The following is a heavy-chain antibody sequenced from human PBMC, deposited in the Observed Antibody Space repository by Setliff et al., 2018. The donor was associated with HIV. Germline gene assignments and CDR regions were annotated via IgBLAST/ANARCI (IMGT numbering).Heavy chain of an antibody. J-gene: IGHJ4*02. CDR3: ARRNQRDSSGHYHAPFEY. CDR1: GFTFSNYW. D-gene: IGHD3-22*01. V-gene: IGHV3-23*01. Sequence: PGGSLRLSCAASGFTFSNYWMSWVRQAPGKGLEWVSAISGSGGSTYYADSVKGRFTISRDNSKNTLYLQMNSLRPEDTAVYYCARRNQRDSSGHYHAPFEYWGQGTLVTVSS. CDR2: ISGSGGST.